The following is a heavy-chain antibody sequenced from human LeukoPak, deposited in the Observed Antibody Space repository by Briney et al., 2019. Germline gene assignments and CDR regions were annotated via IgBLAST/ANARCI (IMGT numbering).Heavy chain of an antibody. D-gene: IGHD2-15*01. CDR1: GFTFSNYW. CDR2: MKQDGSEK. J-gene: IGHJ5*01. Sequence: PGGSLRLSCAVSGFTFSNYWINWVRQAPGKGLEWVANMKQDGSEKYCVDSVKGRFTISRDNAKNVLYLQMNSLRDEDTAVYYCAGGQGWQFDFWGQGTLVTVSS. CDR3: AGGQGWQFDF. V-gene: IGHV3-7*05.